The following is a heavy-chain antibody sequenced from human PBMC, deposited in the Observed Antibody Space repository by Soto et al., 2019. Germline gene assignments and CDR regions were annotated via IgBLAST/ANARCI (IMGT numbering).Heavy chain of an antibody. D-gene: IGHD2-15*01. CDR1: GYDFNIYD. J-gene: IGHJ6*02. V-gene: IGHV1-8*01. CDR3: ARGGHCFSSGETYYYDMDV. CDR2: MTPKRETP. Sequence: QVHLVQSGAEVKKPGASVKVSCTASGYDFNIYDIHWVRQSTGQGLEWMGWMTPKRETPGYAPKFQGRFTMTRDTSTSAVYMAPSSVGSEDTAVYFGARGGHCFSSGETYYYDMDVWGQGTTVTVSS.